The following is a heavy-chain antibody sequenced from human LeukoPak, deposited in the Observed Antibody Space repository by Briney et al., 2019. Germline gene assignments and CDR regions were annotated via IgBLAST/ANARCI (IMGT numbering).Heavy chain of an antibody. V-gene: IGHV3-21*04. J-gene: IGHJ3*02. CDR2: ISSSSSYI. CDR3: AKGGFRNAFDI. CDR1: GFTFNSYS. D-gene: IGHD3-10*01. Sequence: GGSLRLSCAASGFTFNSYSMNWVRQAPGKGLEWVSSISSSSSYIYYADSVKGRFTISRDNSKNTLYLQMNSLRAEDTAVYYCAKGGFRNAFDIWGQGTMVTVSS.